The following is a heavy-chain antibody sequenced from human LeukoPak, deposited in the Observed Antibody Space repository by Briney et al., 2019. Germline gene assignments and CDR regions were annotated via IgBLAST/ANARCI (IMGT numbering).Heavy chain of an antibody. CDR3: AKGKSTVGYYYMDV. Sequence: PGGSLRLSCAASGFTFSSYAMSWVPQARGKGLEWVSAISGSGGSTYYADSVKGRFTISRDNSKNTLYLQMNSLRAEDTAVYYCAKGKSTVGYYYMDVWGKGTTVTVSS. CDR2: ISGSGGST. J-gene: IGHJ6*03. D-gene: IGHD1-1*01. V-gene: IGHV3-23*01. CDR1: GFTFSSYA.